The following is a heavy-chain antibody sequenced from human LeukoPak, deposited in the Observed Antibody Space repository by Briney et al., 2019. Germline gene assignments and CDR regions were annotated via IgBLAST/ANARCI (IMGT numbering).Heavy chain of an antibody. CDR3: ANYVDTARGYDYYYYGMDV. CDR2: IYVSGNS. Sequence: SETLSLTCTVSGASVSGDYWSWIRQPPGKGLEWIGYIYVSGNSNYNPSLKSRVSISLDTSKNQVSLTLTSVTAADTAVYYCANYVDTARGYDYYYYGMDVWGQGTTVTVSS. CDR1: GASVSGDY. J-gene: IGHJ6*02. V-gene: IGHV4-59*08. D-gene: IGHD5-18*01.